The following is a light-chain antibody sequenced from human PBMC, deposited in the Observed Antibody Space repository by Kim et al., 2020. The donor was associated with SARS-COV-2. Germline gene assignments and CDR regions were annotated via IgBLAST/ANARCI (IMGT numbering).Light chain of an antibody. V-gene: IGLV1-44*01. CDR2: SKK. CDR1: SSILGGTV. J-gene: IGLJ2*01. Sequence: GRRVAIACSASSSILGGTVVIWYQQRPGSAPKLLFHSKKHRPSGVPDRFSGSRSGTSACLAISGLQYEDEADYYCAAWDDSLNGEVFGGGTQLTVL. CDR3: AAWDDSLNGEV.